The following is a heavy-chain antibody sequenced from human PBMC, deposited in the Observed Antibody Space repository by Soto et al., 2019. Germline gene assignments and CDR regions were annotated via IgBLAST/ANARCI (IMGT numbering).Heavy chain of an antibody. J-gene: IGHJ5*02. CDR1: GGSFSGYY. CDR2: INHSGST. CDR3: ASKPYCSGGSCYTWFDP. V-gene: IGHV4-34*01. Sequence: ASETLSLTCAVYGGSFSGYYWSWIRQPPGKGLEWIGEINHSGSTNYNPSLKSRVTISVDTSKNQFSLKLSSVTAADTAVYYCASKPYCSGGSCYTWFDPWGQGTLVTVSS. D-gene: IGHD2-15*01.